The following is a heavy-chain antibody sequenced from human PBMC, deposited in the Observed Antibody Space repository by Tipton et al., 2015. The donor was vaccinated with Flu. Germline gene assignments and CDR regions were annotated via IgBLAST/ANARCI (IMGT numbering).Heavy chain of an antibody. CDR3: ARSGNQYSSGWYTPEYYYYMDV. CDR2: IYHSGST. J-gene: IGHJ6*03. D-gene: IGHD6-19*01. CDR1: GYSISSGYY. V-gene: IGHV4-38-2*01. Sequence: TLSLTCAASGYSISSGYYWGWIRQPPGKGLEWIGSIYHSGSTYYNPSLKSRVTISVDTSKNQFSLKLSSVTAADAAVYYCARSGNQYSSGWYTPEYYYYMDVRGKGTTVTVSS.